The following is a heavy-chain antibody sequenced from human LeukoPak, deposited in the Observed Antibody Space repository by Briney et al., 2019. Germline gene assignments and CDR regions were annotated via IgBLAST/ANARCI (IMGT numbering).Heavy chain of an antibody. D-gene: IGHD3-10*01. CDR1: GYTFTSYD. Sequence: GASVKLSCKASGYTFTSYDINWVRQPTGQGREWMGWMTPNSGNTVYAQKFQGRVTMTRNTSISTAYMELSSLRYEDTAVYYCARGRITMVRGVIMSYYMDVWGKGTTVTISS. CDR2: MTPNSGNT. J-gene: IGHJ6*03. CDR3: ARGRITMVRGVIMSYYMDV. V-gene: IGHV1-8*01.